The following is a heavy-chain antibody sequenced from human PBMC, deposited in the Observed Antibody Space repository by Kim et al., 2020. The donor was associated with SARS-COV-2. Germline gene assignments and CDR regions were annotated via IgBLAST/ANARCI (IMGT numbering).Heavy chain of an antibody. CDR2: IRSKANSYAT. CDR3: TRLRGTAMVLYGMDV. V-gene: IGHV3-73*01. J-gene: IGHJ6*04. CDR1: GFTFSGSA. Sequence: GGSLRLSCAASGFTFSGSAMHWVRQASGKGLEWVGRIRSKANSYATAYAASVKGRFTISRDDSKNTAYLQMNSLKAEDTAVYYCTRLRGTAMVLYGMDVWGEGTTVTVSS. D-gene: IGHD5-18*01.